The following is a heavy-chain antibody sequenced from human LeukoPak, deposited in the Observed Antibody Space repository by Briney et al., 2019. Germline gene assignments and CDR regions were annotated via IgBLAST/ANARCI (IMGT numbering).Heavy chain of an antibody. CDR3: ARKSLRQNYFDY. D-gene: IGHD5/OR15-5a*01. CDR2: LHSSGST. CDR1: GGSISSYY. Sequence: SETLSLTCTVSGGSISSYYWNWIRQPAWKGLDWIGRLHSSGSTNYSPSLKSRVTLSLDTSKNQFSLNLSSVTAADTAVYYCARKSLRQNYFDYWGQGILVTVSS. V-gene: IGHV4-4*07. J-gene: IGHJ4*02.